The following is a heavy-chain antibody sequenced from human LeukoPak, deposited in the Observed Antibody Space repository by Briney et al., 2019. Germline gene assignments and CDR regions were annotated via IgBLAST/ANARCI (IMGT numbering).Heavy chain of an antibody. J-gene: IGHJ5*02. Sequence: GSLSLSCPASGFTFSSFGMHWVRPAPGKGLEWVAYIRYDGSNKKYADSLEGRFTISRDNSKNALYLQTDSLRPEDTAVYYCAKKGGAAFYNWFDPWGQGTLVTVSS. CDR3: AKKGGAAFYNWFDP. CDR1: GFTFSSFG. D-gene: IGHD1-26*01. CDR2: IRYDGSNK. V-gene: IGHV3-30*02.